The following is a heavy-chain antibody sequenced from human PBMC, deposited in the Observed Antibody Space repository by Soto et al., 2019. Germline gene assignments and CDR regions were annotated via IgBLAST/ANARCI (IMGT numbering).Heavy chain of an antibody. CDR2: IYYSGST. V-gene: IGHV4-61*01. CDR3: ARRYFDWFHYYYYYGMDV. D-gene: IGHD3-9*01. J-gene: IGHJ6*02. CDR1: GGSVSIGSYY. Sequence: PSETLSLTCTVSGGSVSIGSYYWSCIRQPPGKGLEWIGYIYYSGSTNYNPSLKSRVTISVDTSKNQFSLKLSSVTAADTAVYYCARRYFDWFHYYYYYGMDVWGQGTTVTVSS.